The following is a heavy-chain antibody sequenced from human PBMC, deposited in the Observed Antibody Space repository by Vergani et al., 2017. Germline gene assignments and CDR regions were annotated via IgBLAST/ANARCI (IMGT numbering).Heavy chain of an antibody. V-gene: IGHV1-3*01. CDR3: ARPYSSSWYHSDYYYGMDV. J-gene: IGHJ6*02. D-gene: IGHD6-13*01. CDR1: GYTFTSYA. CDR2: INAGNGNT. Sequence: QVQLVQSGAEVKKPGASVKVSCKASGYTFTSYAMHWVRQAPGQRLEWMGWINAGNGNTKYSQKFQGRVTITRDTSASTAYMELSSLRSEDTAVYYCARPYSSSWYHSDYYYGMDVWGQGTTVTVSS.